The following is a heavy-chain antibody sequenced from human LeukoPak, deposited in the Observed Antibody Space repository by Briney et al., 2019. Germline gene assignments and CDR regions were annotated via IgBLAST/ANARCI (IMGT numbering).Heavy chain of an antibody. D-gene: IGHD3-22*01. J-gene: IGHJ4*02. V-gene: IGHV4-34*01. CDR2: INHSGST. Sequence: SETLSLTCAVYGGSFSGYYWSWIRQPPGKGLEWIGEINHSGSTNYNPSLKSRVTISVDTSKNQFSLKLSSVTAADTAVYYCARGRVRAYYYDSSGYLDWGQGTLVTVSS. CDR1: GGSFSGYY. CDR3: ARGRVRAYYYDSSGYLD.